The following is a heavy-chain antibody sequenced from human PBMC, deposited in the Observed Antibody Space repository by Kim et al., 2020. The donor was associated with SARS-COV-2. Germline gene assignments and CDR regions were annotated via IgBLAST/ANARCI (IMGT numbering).Heavy chain of an antibody. V-gene: IGHV3-21*01. CDR3: ARAQRITMIVVVIEAFDI. CDR2: ISSSSSYI. J-gene: IGHJ3*02. CDR1: GFTFSSYS. D-gene: IGHD3-22*01. Sequence: GGSLRLSCAASGFTFSSYSMNWVRQAPGKGLEWVSSISSSSSYIYYADSVKGRFTISRDNAKNSLYLQMNSLRAEDTAVYYCARAQRITMIVVVIEAFDIWGQGTMVTVSS.